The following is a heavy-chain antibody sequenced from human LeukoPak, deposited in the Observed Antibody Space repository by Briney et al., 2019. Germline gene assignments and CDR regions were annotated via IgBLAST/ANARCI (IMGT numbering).Heavy chain of an antibody. D-gene: IGHD2-2*01. V-gene: IGHV1-2*02. CDR3: ARALVVPAAPDLYYYYGMDV. Sequence: ASVKLSCKASGYTVTGSYMHWVRQAPGQGLEWMGWINPNSGGTNYALKFQGRVTMTRDTSISTAYMELSRLRSDDTAVYYCARALVVPAAPDLYYYYGMDVWGQGTTVTVSS. CDR2: INPNSGGT. CDR1: GYTVTGSY. J-gene: IGHJ6*02.